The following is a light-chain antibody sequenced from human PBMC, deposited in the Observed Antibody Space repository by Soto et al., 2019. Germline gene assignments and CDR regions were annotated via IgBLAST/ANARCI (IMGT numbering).Light chain of an antibody. J-gene: IGKJ5*01. CDR1: QSISNY. V-gene: IGKV1-39*01. CDR3: QQSYSAPIT. Sequence: DIQRTQSHSSLSAAVGDRVIITFLASQSISNYLNWYQQKPGKAPKLLIFAASSLQSGVPSRFSGSGSGTNFTLTISSLQPEDFAAYYCQQSYSAPITFGQGTRLEIK. CDR2: AAS.